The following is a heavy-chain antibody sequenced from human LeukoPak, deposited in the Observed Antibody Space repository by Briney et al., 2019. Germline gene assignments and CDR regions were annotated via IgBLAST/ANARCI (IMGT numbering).Heavy chain of an antibody. CDR1: GGSISSGGYS. CDR2: IYHSGST. V-gene: IGHV4-30-2*01. Sequence: SQTLSLTCAVSGGSISSGGYSWSWIRQPPGKGLEWIGYIYHSGSTYYNPSLKSRVTISVDTSKNQFSLKLSSVTAADTAVYYCARVIVQLERLLRFDPWGQGTLVTVSS. CDR3: ARVIVQLERLLRFDP. D-gene: IGHD1-1*01. J-gene: IGHJ5*02.